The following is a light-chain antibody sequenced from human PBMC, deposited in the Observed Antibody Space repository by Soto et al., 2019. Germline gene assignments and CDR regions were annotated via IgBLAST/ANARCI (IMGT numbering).Light chain of an antibody. CDR3: QQSYSTPPT. CDR1: QSISSY. V-gene: IGKV1-39*01. Sequence: IQMTQSPSSLSASVGDRVTITCRASQSISSYLNWYQQKPGKAPKLLIYAASSLQSGVPSRFSGSGSGTDSTLTISSLQPEDFATYYCQQSYSTPPTFGGGTKVDIK. J-gene: IGKJ4*01. CDR2: AAS.